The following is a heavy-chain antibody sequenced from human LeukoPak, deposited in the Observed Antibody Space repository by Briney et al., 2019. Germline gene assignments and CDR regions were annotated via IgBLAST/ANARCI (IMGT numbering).Heavy chain of an antibody. V-gene: IGHV1-46*01. J-gene: IGHJ6*03. CDR1: GGTFSSYA. CDR2: INPSGGST. D-gene: IGHD6-6*01. Sequence: ASVKVSCKASGGTFSSYAISWVRQAPGQGLEWMGIINPSGGSTSYAQKFQGRVTMTRDTSTSTVYMELSSLRSEDTAVYYCARERSSSHGYYYYYMDVWGKGTTATVSS. CDR3: ARERSSSHGYYYYYMDV.